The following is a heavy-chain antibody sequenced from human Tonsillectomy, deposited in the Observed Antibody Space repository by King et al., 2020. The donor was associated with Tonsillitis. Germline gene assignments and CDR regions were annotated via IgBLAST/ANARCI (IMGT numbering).Heavy chain of an antibody. D-gene: IGHD2-2*01. V-gene: IGHV4-34*01. J-gene: IGHJ6*03. Sequence: VQLQQWGAGLLKPSETLSLTCAVYGGSFSGYYWNWIRQPPGKGLEWIGEINHSGSTNYNPSLKSRVTISADTSKNQFSLKLSSVTAADTAVFYCARGKEIVAVPAARGHYYMDVWGKGTTVTVSS. CDR1: GGSFSGYY. CDR3: ARGKEIVAVPAARGHYYMDV. CDR2: INHSGST.